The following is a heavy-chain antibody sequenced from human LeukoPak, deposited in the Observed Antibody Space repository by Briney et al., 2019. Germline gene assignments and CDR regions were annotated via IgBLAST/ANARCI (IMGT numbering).Heavy chain of an antibody. CDR3: VKDGAAAGTLFLFGY. V-gene: IGHV3-64D*09. CDR2: ISSNGGST. J-gene: IGHJ4*02. Sequence: GGSLRLSCSASGFTFSSYAMHWVRQAPGKGLEYVSAISSNGGSTYYADSVKGRFTISRDNSKNTLYLQMSSLRAEDTAVCYCVKDGAAAGTLFLFGYWGQGTLVTVSS. CDR1: GFTFSSYA. D-gene: IGHD6-13*01.